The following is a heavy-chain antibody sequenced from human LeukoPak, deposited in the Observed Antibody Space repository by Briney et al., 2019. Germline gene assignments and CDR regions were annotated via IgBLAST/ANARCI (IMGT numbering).Heavy chain of an antibody. V-gene: IGHV3-23*01. Sequence: GSLRLSCAASGFTFSSYGMSWVRQAPGKGLEWVSAISGGVGSTYYADSVKGPFTISRDNSKNTLYLQMNSLRAEDTAVYYCAMDDSSGYYSSYFDYWGQGTLVTVSS. CDR2: ISGGVGST. CDR3: AMDDSSGYYSSYFDY. CDR1: GFTFSSYG. J-gene: IGHJ4*02. D-gene: IGHD3-22*01.